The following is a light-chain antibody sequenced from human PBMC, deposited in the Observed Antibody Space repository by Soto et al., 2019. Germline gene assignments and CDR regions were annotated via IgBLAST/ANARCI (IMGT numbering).Light chain of an antibody. V-gene: IGKV3-20*01. Sequence: EIVCTQSPGTLSLSPGESATLSCRASQSVSNNYLAWYQQKPGQAPRLLIYGASNRATGIPDRFSGSGSGTGFTLTISRLEPEDFAVYYCQQYGSSGTFGQGTKVEIK. CDR1: QSVSNNY. CDR3: QQYGSSGT. J-gene: IGKJ1*01. CDR2: GAS.